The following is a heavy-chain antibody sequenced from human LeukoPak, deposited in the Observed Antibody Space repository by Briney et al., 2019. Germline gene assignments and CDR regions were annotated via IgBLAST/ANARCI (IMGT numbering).Heavy chain of an antibody. Sequence: GASVKVSCKASGYTFTSYYIHWVRQAPGQGLEWMGWINPSTGDTNYAQKFQGRVAMTRDTSITTAYMEMTRLTSDDTAVYYCARDRGSSWYFDYWGQGTLVTVSS. CDR1: GYTFTSYY. D-gene: IGHD6-13*01. CDR3: ARDRGSSWYFDY. V-gene: IGHV1-2*02. J-gene: IGHJ4*02. CDR2: INPSTGDT.